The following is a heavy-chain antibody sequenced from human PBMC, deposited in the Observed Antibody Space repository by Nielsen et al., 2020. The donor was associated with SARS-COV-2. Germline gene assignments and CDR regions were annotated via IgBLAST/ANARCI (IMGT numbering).Heavy chain of an antibody. V-gene: IGHV3-74*01. Sequence: GGSLRLSCAASGFTFSGYWMHWVRQAPGKGLVWVSRINSDGSSTSYADSVKGRFTISRDNAKNTLYLQMNSLRAEDTAVYYCAGRFLEWLGDYGMDVWGQGTTVTVSS. D-gene: IGHD3-3*01. J-gene: IGHJ6*02. CDR3: AGRFLEWLGDYGMDV. CDR1: GFTFSGYW. CDR2: INSDGSST.